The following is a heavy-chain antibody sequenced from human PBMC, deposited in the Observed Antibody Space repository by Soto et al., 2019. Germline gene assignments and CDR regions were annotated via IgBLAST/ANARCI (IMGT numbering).Heavy chain of an antibody. CDR1: GFTFSGYT. Sequence: GGSLRLSCSASGFTFSGYTMSWVRQAPRKGLEWVSAVSGSGGTTYYADSVKGRFTISRDNSQNTLYLQMNSLKADDSAVYYCARDEHDSSGYYYDYWGQGTPVTVSS. CDR3: ARDEHDSSGYYYDY. V-gene: IGHV3-23*01. J-gene: IGHJ4*02. CDR2: VSGSGGTT. D-gene: IGHD3-22*01.